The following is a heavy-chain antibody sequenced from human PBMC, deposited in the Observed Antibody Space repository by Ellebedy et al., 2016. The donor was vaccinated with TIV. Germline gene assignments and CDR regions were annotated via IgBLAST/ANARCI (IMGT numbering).Heavy chain of an antibody. CDR2: ITSSSSTI. CDR1: GFPFNTYS. CDR3: ARRVAGKASFDY. D-gene: IGHD6-19*01. J-gene: IGHJ4*02. V-gene: IGHV3-48*01. Sequence: GESLKISCAASGFPFNTYSMNWVRQAPGKGLECVSYITSSSSTISYADSVKGRFTISRDNAKNSLYLQINSLRAEDTAVYYCARRVAGKASFDYWGQGTLVTVSS.